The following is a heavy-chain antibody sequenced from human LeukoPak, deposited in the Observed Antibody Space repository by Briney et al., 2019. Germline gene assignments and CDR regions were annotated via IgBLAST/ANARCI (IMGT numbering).Heavy chain of an antibody. Sequence: GGSLRLSCAVSGLTFSNFAMAWVRQAPGKGLDWVAGISGGAENTYYGDSAKGRFTISRDNFKNTVDLEMNSLRAEDTAVYFCATYDVMNGCLDYWGQGAQVTVSS. CDR2: ISGGAENT. D-gene: IGHD3/OR15-3a*01. V-gene: IGHV3-23*01. CDR1: GLTFSNFA. CDR3: ATYDVMNGCLDY. J-gene: IGHJ4*02.